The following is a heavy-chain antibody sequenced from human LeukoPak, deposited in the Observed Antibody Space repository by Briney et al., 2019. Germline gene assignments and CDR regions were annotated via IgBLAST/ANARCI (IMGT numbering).Heavy chain of an antibody. D-gene: IGHD3-22*01. V-gene: IGHV3-74*01. CDR1: GFTFSSYW. CDR2: INSDGSST. Sequence: GGSLRLSCAASGFTFSSYWMHWVRQAPGKGLVWVSRINSDGSSTSYADSVKGRFTISRDNAKNTLYLQMNSLRAEDTAVYYCAKDPRPGPFGDSTEADYWGQGTLVTVSS. CDR3: AKDPRPGPFGDSTEADY. J-gene: IGHJ4*02.